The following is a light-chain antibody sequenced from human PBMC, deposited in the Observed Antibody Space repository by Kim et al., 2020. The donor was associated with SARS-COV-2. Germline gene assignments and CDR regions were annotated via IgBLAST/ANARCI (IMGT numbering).Light chain of an antibody. V-gene: IGKV1-8*01. J-gene: IGKJ4*01. Sequence: SPGDRVNITCRASQGISSYLAWYQQKTGKAPKLLIYAASTLQSGVPSRFSGIGSGTDFTLTLSCLQSEDFATYYCQQYYSYPALTFGGRTKVDIK. CDR3: QQYYSYPALT. CDR1: QGISSY. CDR2: AAS.